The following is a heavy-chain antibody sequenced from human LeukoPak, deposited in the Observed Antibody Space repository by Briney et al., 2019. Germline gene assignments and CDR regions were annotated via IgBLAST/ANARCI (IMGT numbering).Heavy chain of an antibody. CDR1: GFTFSSYW. V-gene: IGHV3-7*01. J-gene: IGHJ6*02. CDR2: IKQDGSEK. Sequence: GGSLRLSCAASGFTFSSYWMSWVRQAPGKGLEWVANIKQDGSEKYYVDSVKGRFTISRDNAKNSLYLQMNSPRAEDTAVYYCARVKRVVAATPLCLDVWGQGTTVTVSS. D-gene: IGHD2-15*01. CDR3: ARVKRVVAATPLCLDV.